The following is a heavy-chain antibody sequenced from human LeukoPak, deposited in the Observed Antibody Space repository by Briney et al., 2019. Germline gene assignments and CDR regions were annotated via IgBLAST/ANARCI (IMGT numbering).Heavy chain of an antibody. CDR3: VSPRGFSYGYFDY. J-gene: IGHJ4*02. V-gene: IGHV4-39*01. CDR1: GGSISSSSAY. D-gene: IGHD5-18*01. CDR2: IYYSKNT. Sequence: KSSETLSLTCTVSGGSISSSSAYWGWIRQPPGKGLEWIGSIYYSKNTYYNPSLKSRVTISADTSENQFSLTLGSVSATDTAVYYCVSPRGFSYGYFDYWGQGTLVTVSS.